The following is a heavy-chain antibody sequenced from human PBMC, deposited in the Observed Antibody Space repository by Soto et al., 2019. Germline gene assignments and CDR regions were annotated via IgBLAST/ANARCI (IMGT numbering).Heavy chain of an antibody. CDR1: GFTFDDYA. D-gene: IGHD4-17*01. J-gene: IGHJ4*02. CDR3: AKGPYGDYVGQGYFDY. Sequence: EVQLVESGGGLVQPGRSLRLSCAASGFTFDDYAMHWVRQAPGKGLEWVSGISWNSGSIGYADSVKGRFTISRDNAKNSLYLQMYSLRAEDTALYYCAKGPYGDYVGQGYFDYWGQGTLVTVSS. V-gene: IGHV3-9*01. CDR2: ISWNSGSI.